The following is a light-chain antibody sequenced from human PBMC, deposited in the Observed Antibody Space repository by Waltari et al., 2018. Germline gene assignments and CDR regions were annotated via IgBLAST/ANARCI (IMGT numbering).Light chain of an antibody. CDR1: QSVLYSSNNKNY. V-gene: IGKV4-1*01. CDR2: WAS. J-gene: IGKJ3*01. CDR3: QQYYSTPFT. Sequence: DIVMTQSPDSLAVSLGERATINCKSSQSVLYSSNNKNYLAWYQQTPGQPPKLLIDWASTRESGVPDRFSGSGSGTDFTLTISSLQAEDVAVYYCQQYYSTPFTFGPGTKVDIK.